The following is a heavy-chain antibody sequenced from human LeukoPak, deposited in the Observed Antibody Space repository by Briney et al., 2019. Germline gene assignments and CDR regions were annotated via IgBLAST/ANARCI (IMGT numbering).Heavy chain of an antibody. CDR1: GFTFSSYS. CDR2: ISSSSSYI. Sequence: GGSLRLSCAASGFTFSSYSMNWVRQAPGKGLEWVSSISSSSSYIYYADSVKGRFTISRDNAKNSLYLQMSSLRAEDTAVYYCARDIVVVPAAETNLDYWGQGTLVTVSS. CDR3: ARDIVVVPAAETNLDY. D-gene: IGHD2-2*01. J-gene: IGHJ4*02. V-gene: IGHV3-21*01.